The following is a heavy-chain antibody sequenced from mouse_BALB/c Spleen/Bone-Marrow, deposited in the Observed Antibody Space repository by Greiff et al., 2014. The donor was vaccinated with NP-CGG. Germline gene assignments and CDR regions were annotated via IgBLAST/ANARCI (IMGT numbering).Heavy chain of an antibody. J-gene: IGHJ3*01. CDR1: GYTFTSYW. CDR2: INPSTGYT. CDR3: ARRLNWYWFAY. D-gene: IGHD4-1*01. Sequence: VQLQQSGAELAKPGASVKMSCKASGYTFTSYWMHWVKQRPGQGLEWIGYINPSTGYTDYNQKFKDKATLTADKSSSTAYMQLISLTSEDSAVYYCARRLNWYWFAYWGQGTLVTVSA. V-gene: IGHV1-7*01.